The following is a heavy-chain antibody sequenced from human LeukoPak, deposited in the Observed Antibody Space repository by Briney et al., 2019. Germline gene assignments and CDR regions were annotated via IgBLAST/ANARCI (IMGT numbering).Heavy chain of an antibody. CDR2: MTPNSGNT. D-gene: IGHD2-8*01. J-gene: IGHJ4*02. CDR1: GYTLGNND. CDR3: VREKNCPDGICYED. Sequence: GASVKVSCKASGYTLGNNDINWVRQATGQGLEWLGWMTPNSGNTGYGRQFQGRITMTRDTSISTAYMELNNLRSEDTAVYYRVREKNCPDGICYEDWGQGTLVTVSS. V-gene: IGHV1-8*02.